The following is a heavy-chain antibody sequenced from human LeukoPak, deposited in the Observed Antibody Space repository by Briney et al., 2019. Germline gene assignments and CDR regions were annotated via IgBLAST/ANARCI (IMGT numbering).Heavy chain of an antibody. V-gene: IGHV3-30*03. CDR1: GFTFSSYG. CDR2: ISYDGSNK. Sequence: GTPLRLSCTASGFTFSSYGMHWVRQAPGKGLEWVAVISYDGSNKYYADSVKGRFTISRDNSKNTLYVQMNSLRAEDTAVYYCARDPAKFWSGHDYWGQGTLVTVSS. D-gene: IGHD3-3*01. CDR3: ARDPAKFWSGHDY. J-gene: IGHJ4*02.